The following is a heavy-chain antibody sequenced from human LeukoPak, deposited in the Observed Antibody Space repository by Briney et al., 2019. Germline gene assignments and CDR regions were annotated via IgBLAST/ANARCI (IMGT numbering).Heavy chain of an antibody. D-gene: IGHD1-26*01. CDR2: IDKHGSGK. Sequence: QAGGSLRLSCVASGFTFSTSWATWVRQAPGKGLEWVANIDKHGSGKYYVDSVKGRFAISRDYASNSVFLQMDSLRAEDTSVYYCARDAGWGYYDLWGQGTPVTVSS. J-gene: IGHJ4*02. V-gene: IGHV3-7*01. CDR3: ARDAGWGYYDL. CDR1: GFTFSTSW.